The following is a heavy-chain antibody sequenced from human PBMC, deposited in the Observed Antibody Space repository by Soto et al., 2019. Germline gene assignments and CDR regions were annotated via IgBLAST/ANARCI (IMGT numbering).Heavy chain of an antibody. D-gene: IGHD1-7*01. V-gene: IGHV4-59*12. Sequence: PSVTLSLTCTVSGDSTTSYYWCWNRQPPGKGLEWIGYIYYTGNTNYNPSLECRVTISVDTSKSQFYLKLRSVTAADTAIYYCARDRSITGTFRGCGQGTMVT. J-gene: IGHJ3*01. CDR2: IYYTGNT. CDR3: ARDRSITGTFRG. CDR1: GDSTTSYY.